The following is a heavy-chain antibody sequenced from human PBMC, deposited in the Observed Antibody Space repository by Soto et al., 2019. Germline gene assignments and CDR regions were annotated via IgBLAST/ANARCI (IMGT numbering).Heavy chain of an antibody. J-gene: IGHJ4*02. V-gene: IGHV4-39*01. CDR2: IYYSGIT. CDR1: GGSISGSSYY. Sequence: AETLSLTCTVAGGSISGSSYYWGGIRHPPGKGLEWIGSIYYSGITYYNPSLKSRVTISVDTSKNQFSLKLSSVTAADTAGYYCARHSLRNSPFDYWGQGTLVTVSS. CDR3: ARHSLRNSPFDY. D-gene: IGHD4-4*01.